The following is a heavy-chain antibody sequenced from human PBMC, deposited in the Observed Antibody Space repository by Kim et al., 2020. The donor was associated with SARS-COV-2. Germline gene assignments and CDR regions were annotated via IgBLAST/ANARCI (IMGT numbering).Heavy chain of an antibody. J-gene: IGHJ4*02. CDR2: IYYSGST. CDR1: GGSISSYY. D-gene: IGHD7-27*01. V-gene: IGHV4-59*01. Sequence: SETLSLTCTVSGGSISSYYWSWIRQPPGKGLEWIGYIYYSGSTNYNPSLKSRVTISVDTSKNQFSLKLSSVTAADTAVYYCAREFPYNGGGLDYWGQGTLVTVSS. CDR3: AREFPYNGGGLDY.